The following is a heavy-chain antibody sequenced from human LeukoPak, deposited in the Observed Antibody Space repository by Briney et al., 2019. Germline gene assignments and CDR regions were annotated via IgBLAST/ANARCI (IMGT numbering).Heavy chain of an antibody. D-gene: IGHD6-13*01. CDR1: GFTFDDHT. CDR3: AKARSSSWSSLES. V-gene: IGHV3-43*01. CDR2: IIWEGSTT. J-gene: IGHJ4*02. Sequence: GGSLRLSCAASGFTFDDHTIHCVRQLPGKGLDWVSLIIWEGSTTYYADSVKYRFTISRHTSKNSLYLQMNSLRPEDTALYYCAKARSSSWSSLESWGQGTLVTVSS.